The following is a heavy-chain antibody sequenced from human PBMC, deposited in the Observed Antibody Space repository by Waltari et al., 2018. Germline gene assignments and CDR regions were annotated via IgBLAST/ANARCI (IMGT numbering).Heavy chain of an antibody. V-gene: IGHV4-4*07. CDR1: GGSISSYY. Sequence: QVQLQESGPGLVKPSETLSLTCTVSGGSISSYYWSWIRQPAGKGLEWIGRIYTSGSTNYNPSLKSRVTMSVDTSKNQFSLKLSAGTAADTAVYYCARGGSSWYSASAFDIWGQGTMVTVSS. D-gene: IGHD6-13*01. CDR3: ARGGSSWYSASAFDI. J-gene: IGHJ3*02. CDR2: IYTSGST.